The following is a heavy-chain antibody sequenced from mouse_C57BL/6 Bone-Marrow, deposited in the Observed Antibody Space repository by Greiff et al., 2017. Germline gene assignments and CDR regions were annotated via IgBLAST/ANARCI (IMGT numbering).Heavy chain of an antibody. J-gene: IGHJ4*01. CDR1: GYTFTSYG. CDR3: ARKKRLMVKSAMDY. CDR2: IYPYNDGT. D-gene: IGHD2-2*01. Sequence: EVQLQQSGPELVKPGASVKMSCKASGYTFTSYGMHWVKQKPGQGLEWIGYIYPYNDGTKYNEKFKGKATLTSDKSSSTAYMELSSLTSEDSAVYYCARKKRLMVKSAMDYWGQGTSVTVSS. V-gene: IGHV1-14*01.